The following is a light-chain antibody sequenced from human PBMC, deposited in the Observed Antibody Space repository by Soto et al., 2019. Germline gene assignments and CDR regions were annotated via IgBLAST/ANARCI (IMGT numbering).Light chain of an antibody. Sequence: QSALTQLASVSGSPGQSISISCTGSSSDVGVHNFVSWYQHHPGKAPKVLIYGVTNRPSGVSNRFSGSKSGNTASLTISGLQAEDEADYYCCSYTPAYNRVFGGGTKLTVL. CDR1: SSDVGVHNF. J-gene: IGLJ3*02. CDR3: CSYTPAYNRV. CDR2: GVT. V-gene: IGLV2-14*01.